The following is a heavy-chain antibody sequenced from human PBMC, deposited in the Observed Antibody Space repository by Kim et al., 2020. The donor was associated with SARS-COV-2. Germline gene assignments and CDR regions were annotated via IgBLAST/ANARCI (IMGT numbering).Heavy chain of an antibody. CDR1: GGSFSGYH. V-gene: IGHV4-34*01. Sequence: SETLSLTCAVFGGSFSGYHWTWIRQSPGKGLEWIGEINHSGGTNCNPSLKSRVTISLDTSKNQFSLKLGSVSAAETAVYYCARGRAGGVPSPILGLGPYYDFYALDVGGEGTTITVS. CDR2: INHSGGT. J-gene: IGHJ6*02. CDR3: ARGRAGGVPSPILGLGPYYDFYALDV. D-gene: IGHD7-27*01.